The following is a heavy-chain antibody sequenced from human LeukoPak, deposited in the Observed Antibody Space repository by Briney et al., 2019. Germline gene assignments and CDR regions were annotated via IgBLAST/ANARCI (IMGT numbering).Heavy chain of an antibody. CDR1: GFTFSSYA. CDR3: AKDKYSPNINNWFDP. D-gene: IGHD5-18*01. V-gene: IGHV3-23*01. CDR2: ISGSGGST. J-gene: IGHJ5*02. Sequence: GGSLRLSCAASGFTFSSYAMSWVRQAPGKGLEWVSAISGSGGSTYYADSVEGRFTISRDNSKNTLYLQMNSLRAEDTAVYYCAKDKYSPNINNWFDPWGQGTLVTVSS.